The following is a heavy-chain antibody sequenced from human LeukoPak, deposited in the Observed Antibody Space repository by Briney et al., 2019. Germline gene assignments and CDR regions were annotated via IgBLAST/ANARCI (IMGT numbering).Heavy chain of an antibody. Sequence: PGGSLRLSCTASGFTFSSYTMSWVRQAPGKGLKWVSTITTGGPNTYYADSVKGRFTISRDNSKNTLYLQMNGLRAEDTAVYYCARPYSNYVGYDAFDIWGQGTMVTVSS. CDR1: GFTFSSYT. CDR3: ARPYSNYVGYDAFDI. D-gene: IGHD4-11*01. J-gene: IGHJ3*02. V-gene: IGHV3-23*01. CDR2: ITTGGPNT.